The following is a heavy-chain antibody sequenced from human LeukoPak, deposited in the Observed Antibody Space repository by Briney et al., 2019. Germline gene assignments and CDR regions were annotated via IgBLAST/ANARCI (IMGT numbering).Heavy chain of an antibody. CDR3: AREGGSGSYPTFFDY. CDR2: IWYDGSNQ. CDR1: GFTFSNYV. Sequence: GGSLRLSCAASGFTFSNYVIHWVRQAPGKGLEWVTLIWYDGSNQHYADSVKGRFTISRDNSKNTLYLQMNSLRAEDAAVYYCAREGGSGSYPTFFDYWGQGTLVTVSS. J-gene: IGHJ4*02. V-gene: IGHV3-33*01. D-gene: IGHD3-10*01.